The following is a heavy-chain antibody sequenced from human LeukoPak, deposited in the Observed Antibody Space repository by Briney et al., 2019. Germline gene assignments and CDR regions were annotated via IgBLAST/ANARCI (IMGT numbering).Heavy chain of an antibody. Sequence: SETLSLTCTVSGYSISSGYYWGWIRQPPGKGLEWIGSIYHSGSTYYNPSLKSRVTISVDTSKNQFSLKLSSVTAADTAVYYCARAKYYYDSSGYLVPFDYWGQGTLVTVSS. J-gene: IGHJ4*02. CDR1: GYSISSGYY. D-gene: IGHD3-22*01. CDR2: IYHSGST. V-gene: IGHV4-38-2*02. CDR3: ARAKYYYDSSGYLVPFDY.